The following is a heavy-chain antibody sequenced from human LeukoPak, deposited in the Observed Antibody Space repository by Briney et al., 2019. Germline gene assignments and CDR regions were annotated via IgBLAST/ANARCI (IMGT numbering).Heavy chain of an antibody. CDR1: GFTFSDYY. CDR3: ARQWLVLAGSSFDP. D-gene: IGHD6-19*01. Sequence: PGGSLRLSCPASGFTFSDYYMSWIRQAPGKGLEWVSYISSSSSYTNYADSVKGRFTNSRDNAKNSLYLQMNSLRAEDTAVYYCARQWLVLAGSSFDPWGQGTLVTVSS. CDR2: ISSSSSYT. V-gene: IGHV3-11*06. J-gene: IGHJ5*02.